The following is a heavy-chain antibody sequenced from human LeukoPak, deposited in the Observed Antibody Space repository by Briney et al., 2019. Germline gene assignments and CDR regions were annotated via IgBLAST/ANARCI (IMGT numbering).Heavy chain of an antibody. Sequence: GESLKISCKGSGYSFSSYWIGWVRQMPGKGLEWMGFIYPVDSDTIYRPSLQGQVSISVDKSISTAYLQWSSLKASDTAIYYCARHGGNYDYWGQGTLVTVSS. CDR3: ARHGGNYDY. D-gene: IGHD1-26*01. CDR2: IYPVDSDT. J-gene: IGHJ4*02. CDR1: GYSFSSYW. V-gene: IGHV5-51*01.